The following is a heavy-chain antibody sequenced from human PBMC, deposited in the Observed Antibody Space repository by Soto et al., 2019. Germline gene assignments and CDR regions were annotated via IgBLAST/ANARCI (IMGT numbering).Heavy chain of an antibody. CDR3: AKTASGWPYYFDY. CDR1: GFTFSSYA. CDR2: ITGGGTNT. J-gene: IGHJ4*02. D-gene: IGHD6-19*01. V-gene: IGHV3-23*01. Sequence: GGSLRLSCAASGFTFSSYAMTWVRQAPGEGLEWVSIITGGGTNTYYAESVKGRFTISRDNSKNTLYLQVNSLRAEDTAVYYCAKTASGWPYYFDYWGQGTLVTVSS.